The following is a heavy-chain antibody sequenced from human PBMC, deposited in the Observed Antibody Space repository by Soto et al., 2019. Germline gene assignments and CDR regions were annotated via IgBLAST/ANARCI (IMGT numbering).Heavy chain of an antibody. Sequence: EVQLVESGGGLVQPGRCLRLSCAASGFTFDDYAMHGVRQAPGKGLERVSGISWNSGSIGYADSVKGRFTISRDNPTHALYLQMNSLRAEDRALYYCAKSKCQHLVIFGFDPWGQGTLVTVSS. J-gene: IGHJ5*02. CDR1: GFTFDDYA. CDR2: ISWNSGSI. CDR3: AKSKCQHLVIFGFDP. D-gene: IGHD6-6*01. V-gene: IGHV3-9*01.